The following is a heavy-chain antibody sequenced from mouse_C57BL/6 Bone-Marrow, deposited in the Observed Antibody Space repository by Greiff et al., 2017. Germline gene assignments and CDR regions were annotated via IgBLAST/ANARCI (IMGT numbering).Heavy chain of an antibody. CDR1: GFTFSSYA. D-gene: IGHD4-1*01. CDR3: ARSGANWDFDY. Sequence: EVKLMESGGGLVKPGGSLKLSCAASGFTFSSYAMSWVRQTPEKRLEWVATISDGGSYTSYPDNVKGRFTISRDNAKNNLYLQMSHLKSEDTAMYYCARSGANWDFDYWGQGTTLTVSS. V-gene: IGHV5-4*03. CDR2: ISDGGSYT. J-gene: IGHJ2*01.